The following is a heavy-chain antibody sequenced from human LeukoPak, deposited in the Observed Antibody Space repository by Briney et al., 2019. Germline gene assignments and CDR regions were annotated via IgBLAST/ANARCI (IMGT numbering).Heavy chain of an antibody. J-gene: IGHJ4*02. V-gene: IGHV3-74*01. CDR3: ARVGYGGTWYVDY. CDR1: GLTFSSYW. CDR2: INTDGSST. D-gene: IGHD6-13*01. Sequence: PGGSLRLSCAASGLTFSSYWMHWVRHAPGKGLVWVSRINTDGSSTSYADSVKGRFTISRDSAKNTLYLQMNSLRAEDTAVYYCARVGYGGTWYVDYWGQGTLVTVSS.